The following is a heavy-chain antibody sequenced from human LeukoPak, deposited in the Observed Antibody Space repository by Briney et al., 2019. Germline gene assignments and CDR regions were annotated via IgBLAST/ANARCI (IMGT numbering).Heavy chain of an antibody. CDR2: ISNSGGST. Sequence: GGSLRLSCAASGFTFSSYGMSWVRQAPGKGLEWVSAISNSGGSTPYADSVKGRLTISRDNSKNTLYLQMNSLRGEDMAVYYCARGPWSAAGYNGMDVWGQGTTVTVSS. CDR3: ARGPWSAAGYNGMDV. J-gene: IGHJ6*02. D-gene: IGHD6-13*01. V-gene: IGHV3-23*01. CDR1: GFTFSSYG.